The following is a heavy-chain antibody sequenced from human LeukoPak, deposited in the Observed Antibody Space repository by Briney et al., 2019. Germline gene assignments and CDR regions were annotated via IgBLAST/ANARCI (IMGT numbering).Heavy chain of an antibody. CDR2: IIPIFGTA. CDR3: ASEYYYDSSGQYYFDY. V-gene: IGHV1-69*13. J-gene: IGHJ4*02. CDR1: GGTFSSYA. Sequence: GASVKVSCKASGGTFSSYAISWLRQAPGQGLEWMGGIIPIFGTANYAQKFQGRVTITADESTSTAYMELSSLRSEDTAVYYCASEYYYDSSGQYYFDYWGQGTLVTVSS. D-gene: IGHD3-22*01.